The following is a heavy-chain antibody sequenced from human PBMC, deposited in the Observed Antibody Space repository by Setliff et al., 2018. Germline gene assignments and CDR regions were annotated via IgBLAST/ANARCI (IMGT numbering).Heavy chain of an antibody. J-gene: IGHJ4*02. V-gene: IGHV4-4*08. D-gene: IGHD3-22*01. Sequence: PSETLSLTCNVSGGSIMSHYWSWIRQPPGKGLEWIGHIYTSGSTNYNPSLKSRVTISVGTSKNQFSLKLSSVTAADTAVYYCARAGYDSSGYYSYWGQGTLVTVSS. CDR1: GGSIMSHY. CDR2: IYTSGST. CDR3: ARAGYDSSGYYSY.